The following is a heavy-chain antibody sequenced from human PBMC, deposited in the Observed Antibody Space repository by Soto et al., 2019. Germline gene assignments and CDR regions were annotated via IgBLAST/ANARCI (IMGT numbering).Heavy chain of an antibody. CDR2: IYPGDSDT. Sequence: PGESLKISCKTSGYAFTNYWIGWARQMPGKGLEWMGMIYPGDSDTRYSPSFQGQVTISADKSISTSYLQWSSLRASDTATYYCSKSHTLGGGYNGFEPWAQGT. CDR1: GYAFTNYW. CDR3: SKSHTLGGGYNGFEP. D-gene: IGHD1-26*01. J-gene: IGHJ5*02. V-gene: IGHV5-51*01.